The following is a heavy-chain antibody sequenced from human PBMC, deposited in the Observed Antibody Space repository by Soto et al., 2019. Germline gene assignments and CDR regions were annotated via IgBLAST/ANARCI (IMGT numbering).Heavy chain of an antibody. J-gene: IGHJ4*01. CDR3: ARGYYYDRSGCDY. D-gene: IGHD3-22*01. V-gene: IGHV1-18*01. CDR1: GYTFATYG. Sequence: GAAGKVCCEARGYTFATYGITRARQAPGKGLQGMGWLSAYTGNTNYAQTLQGRGTMTTYTCTSTAYMELRSLRSDDTAVYYSARGYYYDRSGCDYWG. CDR2: LSAYTGNT.